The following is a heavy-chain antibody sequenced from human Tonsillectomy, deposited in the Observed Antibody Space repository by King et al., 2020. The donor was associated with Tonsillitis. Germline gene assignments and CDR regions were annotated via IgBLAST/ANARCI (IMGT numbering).Heavy chain of an antibody. CDR2: MYYSGTI. Sequence: QLQLQESGPGVVKPSETLSLTCTVCGGSISSSDHYWAWIRQPPGKGLEWIGYMYYSGTIFYNPSLKSRITISGGTSENRFSLKLSSVTAADAAVYFCARSVSGSFDYWGQGALVTVSS. CDR3: ARSVSGSFDY. CDR1: GGSISSSDHY. V-gene: IGHV4-39*01. J-gene: IGHJ4*02. D-gene: IGHD2-15*01.